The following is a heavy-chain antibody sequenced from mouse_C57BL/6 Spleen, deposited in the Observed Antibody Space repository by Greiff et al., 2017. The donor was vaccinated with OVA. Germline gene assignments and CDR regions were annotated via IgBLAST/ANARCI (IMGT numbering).Heavy chain of an antibody. J-gene: IGHJ2*01. CDR2: IYPGDGDT. V-gene: IGHV1-82*01. Sequence: QVQLQQSGPELVKPGASVKISCKASGYAFSSSWMNWVKQRPGKGLEWIGRIYPGDGDTNYNGKFKGKATLTADKSSSTAYKQLSNLTAEDSAVYFCAREDDGYYLDYWGQGTTLTVSS. CDR3: AREDDGYYLDY. CDR1: GYAFSSSW. D-gene: IGHD2-3*01.